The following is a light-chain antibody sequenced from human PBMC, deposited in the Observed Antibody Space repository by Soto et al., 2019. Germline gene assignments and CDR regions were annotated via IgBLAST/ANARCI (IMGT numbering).Light chain of an antibody. Sequence: QSALTQPPSVSAAPGPTVTVSCSGSRSNIGNNYVSWYQHLPRTAPKLLIYDNDKRPSGIPDRFSASKSGTSATLGITGLQTGDEADYYCEAWDSSLSAGVFGGGTK. V-gene: IGLV1-51*01. CDR1: RSNIGNNY. J-gene: IGLJ3*02. CDR2: DND. CDR3: EAWDSSLSAGV.